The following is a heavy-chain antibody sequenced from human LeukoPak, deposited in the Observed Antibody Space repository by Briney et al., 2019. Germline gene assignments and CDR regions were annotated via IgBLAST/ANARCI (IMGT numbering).Heavy chain of an antibody. CDR1: GGSISSGGYY. D-gene: IGHD1-26*01. J-gene: IGHJ4*02. Sequence: SQTLSLTCTVSGGSISSGGYYWDWIRQPPGKGLEWIGSIYYSGSTYYNPSLKSRVTISVDTSKNQFSLKLSSVTAADTAVYYCARLYSGSYYDDYWGQGTLVSVSS. V-gene: IGHV4-39*01. CDR2: IYYSGST. CDR3: ARLYSGSYYDDY.